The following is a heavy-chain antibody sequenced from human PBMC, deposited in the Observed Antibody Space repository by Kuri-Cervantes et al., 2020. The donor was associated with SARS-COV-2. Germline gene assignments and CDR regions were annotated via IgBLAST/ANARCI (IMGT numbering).Heavy chain of an antibody. J-gene: IGHJ4*02. D-gene: IGHD6-19*01. Sequence: GSLRLSCTVSGGSISSYYWSWIRQPPGKGLEWIGYIYYSGSTNYNPSLKSRVTISVDTSKNQFSLKLSSVTAADTAVYYCARITAVAGLYYFDYWGQGTLVTVSS. CDR2: IYYSGST. CDR3: ARITAVAGLYYFDY. CDR1: GGSISSYY. V-gene: IGHV4-59*08.